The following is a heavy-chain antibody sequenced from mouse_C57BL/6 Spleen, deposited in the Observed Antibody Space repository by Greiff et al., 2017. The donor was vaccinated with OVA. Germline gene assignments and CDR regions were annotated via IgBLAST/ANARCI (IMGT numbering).Heavy chain of an antibody. V-gene: IGHV1-69*01. Sequence: QVQLKQPGAELVMPGASVKLSCKASGYTFTSYWMHWVKQRPGQGLEWIGEIDPSDSYTNYNQKFKGKSTLTVDKSSSTAYMQLSSLTSEDSAVYYCARWRKGRYFDYWGQGTTLTVSS. CDR2: IDPSDSYT. J-gene: IGHJ2*01. CDR3: ARWRKGRYFDY. D-gene: IGHD3-3*01. CDR1: GYTFTSYW.